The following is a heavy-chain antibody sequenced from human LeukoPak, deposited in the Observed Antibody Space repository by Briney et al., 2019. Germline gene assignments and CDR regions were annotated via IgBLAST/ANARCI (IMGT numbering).Heavy chain of an antibody. D-gene: IGHD1-26*01. V-gene: IGHV4-34*01. J-gene: IGHJ4*02. Sequence: SETLSLTCAVYGGSFSGYYWSWIRQPPGKGLEWIGEINHSGSTYYNPSLKSRVTISVDTSKNQFSLKLSSVTAADTAVYYCARCLVGATYLDYWGQGTLVTVSS. CDR2: INHSGST. CDR1: GGSFSGYY. CDR3: ARCLVGATYLDY.